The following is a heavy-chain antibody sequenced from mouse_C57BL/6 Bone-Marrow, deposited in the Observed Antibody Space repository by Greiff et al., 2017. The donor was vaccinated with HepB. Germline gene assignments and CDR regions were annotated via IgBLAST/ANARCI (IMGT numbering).Heavy chain of an antibody. CDR1: GYAFSSSW. CDR2: IYPGDGDT. Sequence: VQLQQSGPELVKPGASVKISCKASGYAFSSSWMNWVKQRPGKGLEWIGRIYPGDGDTNYNGKFKGKATLTADKSSSTAYMQLSSLTSEDSAVYFCAREGDSSGYALFAYWGQGTLVTVSA. J-gene: IGHJ3*01. D-gene: IGHD3-2*02. CDR3: AREGDSSGYALFAY. V-gene: IGHV1-82*01.